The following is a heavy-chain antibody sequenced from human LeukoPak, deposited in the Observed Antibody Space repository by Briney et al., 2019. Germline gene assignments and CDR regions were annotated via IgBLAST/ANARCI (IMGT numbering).Heavy chain of an antibody. D-gene: IGHD5-24*01. CDR3: VKDDGWGFSD. CDR2: INLDGGDT. CDR1: GFTFDDYT. V-gene: IGHV3-43*01. Sequence: PGGSLRLSCAASGFTFDDYTMHWVRQAPGKGLEWVSLINLDGGDTYYADSVKGRFTISRDNSKNFLYLQMNSLRTEDTALYYCVKDDGWGFSDWGQGTLVTVSS. J-gene: IGHJ4*02.